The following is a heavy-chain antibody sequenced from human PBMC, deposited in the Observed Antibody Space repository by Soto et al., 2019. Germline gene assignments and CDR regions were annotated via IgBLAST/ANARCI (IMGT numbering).Heavy chain of an antibody. D-gene: IGHD1-1*01. CDR1: GGSISSSSYY. V-gene: IGHV4-39*01. Sequence: SETLSLTCTVSGGSISSSSYYWGWIRQPPGKGLEWIGSIYYSGSTYYNPSLKSRVTISVDTSKNQFSLKLSSVTAADTAVYYCARGWLQLYYYGMDVWGQGTTVTVSS. CDR2: IYYSGST. CDR3: ARGWLQLYYYGMDV. J-gene: IGHJ6*02.